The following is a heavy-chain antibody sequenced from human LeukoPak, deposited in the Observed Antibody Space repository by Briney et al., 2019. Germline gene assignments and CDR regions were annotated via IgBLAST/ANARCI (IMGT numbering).Heavy chain of an antibody. Sequence: PGRSLRLSCAASGFTFNDYAMHWVRQAPGKGLEWVAFISSDGSNKYYADSVRGRFTISRDNSKNTLYLQVNSLRAEGTAVYYCARDQGKGYYYYGVDVWGQGTTVTVSS. CDR3: ARDQGKGYYYYGVDV. CDR1: GFTFNDYA. CDR2: ISSDGSNK. V-gene: IGHV3-30-3*01. J-gene: IGHJ6*02.